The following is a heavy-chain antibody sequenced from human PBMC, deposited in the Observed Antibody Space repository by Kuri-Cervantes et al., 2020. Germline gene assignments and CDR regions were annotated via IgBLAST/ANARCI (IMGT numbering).Heavy chain of an antibody. CDR1: GGTFSSYT. CDR2: IIPILGIA. D-gene: IGHD3-22*01. V-gene: IGHV1-69*02. J-gene: IGHJ4*02. Sequence: SVKVSCKASGGTFSSYTISWVRQAPGQGLEWMGRIIPILGIANYAQKFQGRVTITADKSTSTAYMELSSLRSEDTAVYYCARGPYDSSGRLTPPGAYWGQGTLVTVSS. CDR3: ARGPYDSSGRLTPPGAY.